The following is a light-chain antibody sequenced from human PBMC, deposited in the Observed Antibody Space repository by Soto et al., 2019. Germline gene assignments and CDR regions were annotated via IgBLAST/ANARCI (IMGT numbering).Light chain of an antibody. Sequence: DIQMTQAPCSVCASVGGTVTINRRASQGLKFLAWYQQKKGKAPRLLIYEATNLQSGVPPRFSGSGYGTDVNLTISSLQPEDFATYFCQQANSFPITFGQGTRLEIK. CDR2: EAT. J-gene: IGKJ5*01. V-gene: IGKV1-12*01. CDR1: QGLKF. CDR3: QQANSFPIT.